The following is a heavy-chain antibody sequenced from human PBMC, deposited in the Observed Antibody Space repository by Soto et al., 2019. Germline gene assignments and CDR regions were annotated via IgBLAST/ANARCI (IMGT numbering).Heavy chain of an antibody. CDR1: GGSISSGGYY. D-gene: IGHD3-22*01. CDR3: ARSNYYDSSAYSFYDYYYGMDG. J-gene: IGHJ6*02. Sequence: SETLSLTCSVSGGSISSGGYYWSWIRQHPGKGLEWIGYTHYSGSTYYNPSLKSRVTILVDTSKNQFSLNLSSVTAADTAVYYCARSNYYDSSAYSFYDYYYGMDGWGQGTTVT. CDR2: THYSGST. V-gene: IGHV4-31*03.